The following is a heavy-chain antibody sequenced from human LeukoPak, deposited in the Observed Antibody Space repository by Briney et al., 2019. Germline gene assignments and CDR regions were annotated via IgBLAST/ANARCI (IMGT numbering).Heavy chain of an antibody. J-gene: IGHJ5*02. V-gene: IGHV4-34*01. CDR2: INHSGST. CDR1: GGSFSGYY. CDR3: ARGSITIFGVVMYNWFDP. Sequence: SETLSLTCAVYGGSFSGYYWSWIRQPPGKGLEWIGEINHSGSTNYNPSLKSRVTISVDTSKNQLSLKLSSVTAADTVVYYCARGSITIFGVVMYNWFDPWGQGTLVTVSS. D-gene: IGHD3-3*01.